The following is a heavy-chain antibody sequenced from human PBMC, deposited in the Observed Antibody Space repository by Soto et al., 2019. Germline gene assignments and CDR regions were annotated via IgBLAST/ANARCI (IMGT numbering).Heavy chain of an antibody. D-gene: IGHD2-2*01. Sequence: GGSLRLSCAASGFTVSSNYMSWVRQAPGKGLEWVSVIYSGGSTYYADSVKGRFTISRHNSKNTLYLQMNSLRAEDTAVYYCARAPPYCSSTSCLFYMDVWGKGTTVTVS. CDR1: GFTVSSNY. CDR3: ARAPPYCSSTSCLFYMDV. J-gene: IGHJ6*03. V-gene: IGHV3-53*04. CDR2: IYSGGST.